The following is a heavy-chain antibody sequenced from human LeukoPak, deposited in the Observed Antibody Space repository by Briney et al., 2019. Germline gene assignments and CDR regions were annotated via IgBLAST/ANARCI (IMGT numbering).Heavy chain of an antibody. Sequence: GGSLRLSCAASGFTVSNAWMSWVRQAPGKGLEWVGRIKSKTDGGTTDYAAPVKDRFTISRDDSKNTLYLQMNSLKTEDTAVYYCTRVGELRYFDWLVYWGQGTLVTVSS. CDR3: TRVGELRYFDWLVY. D-gene: IGHD3-9*01. J-gene: IGHJ4*02. CDR1: GFTVSNAW. V-gene: IGHV3-15*01. CDR2: IKSKTDGGTT.